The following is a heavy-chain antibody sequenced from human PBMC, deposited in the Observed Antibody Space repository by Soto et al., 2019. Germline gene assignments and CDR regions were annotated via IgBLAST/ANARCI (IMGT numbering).Heavy chain of an antibody. D-gene: IGHD3-10*01. V-gene: IGHV4-34*01. CDR1: GGSIRGYY. CDR3: ARGRYSYETIYYKFYYSALDV. J-gene: IGHJ6*02. Sequence: SETLSLTCGVYGGSIRGYYWRWIRQAPGKGLEWIGDINDNGGTNYNPSLKSRVTTSLDTSKKQVSLMVSSVTAADTAVYYCARGRYSYETIYYKFYYSALDVWGPGTTVT. CDR2: INDNGGT.